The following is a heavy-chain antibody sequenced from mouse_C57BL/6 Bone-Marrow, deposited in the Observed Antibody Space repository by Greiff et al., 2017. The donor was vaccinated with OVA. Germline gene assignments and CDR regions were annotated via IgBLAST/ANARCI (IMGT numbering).Heavy chain of an antibody. CDR1: GYTFTSYG. D-gene: IGHD1-1*01. Sequence: QVQLQQSGAELARPGASVKLSCKASGYTFTSYGISWVKQRTGQGLEWIGEIYPRSGNTYYNEKFKGKATLTADKSSSTAYMERRSLTYEDSAVYFCAREGDYYGSSFTAYYAMDYWGQGTSVTVSS. J-gene: IGHJ4*01. CDR3: AREGDYYGSSFTAYYAMDY. V-gene: IGHV1-81*01. CDR2: IYPRSGNT.